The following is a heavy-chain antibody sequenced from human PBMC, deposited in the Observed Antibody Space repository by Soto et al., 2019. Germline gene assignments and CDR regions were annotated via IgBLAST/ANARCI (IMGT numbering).Heavy chain of an antibody. D-gene: IGHD6-19*01. V-gene: IGHV1-2*02. CDR1: GHSFTGYY. CDR3: ARGDSVWQGDY. J-gene: IGHJ4*02. Sequence: QVQLVQSGAEVKKPGASVKVSCKAPGHSFTGYYFHWVRQAPGQGLEWMGWIDPNSGGRNYAQKFQGRVTMTRDTSISTAYMELSSLRSDDTAVYYCARGDSVWQGDYWGQGTLVTVSS. CDR2: IDPNSGGR.